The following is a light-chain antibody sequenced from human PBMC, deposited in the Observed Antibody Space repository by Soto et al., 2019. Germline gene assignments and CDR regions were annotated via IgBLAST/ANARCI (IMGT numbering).Light chain of an antibody. CDR3: QQYNNWWT. J-gene: IGKJ1*01. V-gene: IGKV3-15*01. CDR1: QSVSNN. CDR2: GAS. Sequence: EIVMTPSPATLSVSPGERATLSCRASQSVSNNLAWYQKKPGQAPRLLIYGASTRATGIPARFSGSGSGTEFTLTISSLQSEDFALYYCQQYNNWWTFGQGTRVDIK.